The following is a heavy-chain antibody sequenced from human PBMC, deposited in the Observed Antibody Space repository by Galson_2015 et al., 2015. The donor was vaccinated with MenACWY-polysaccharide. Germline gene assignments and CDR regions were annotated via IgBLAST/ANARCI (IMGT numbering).Heavy chain of an antibody. Sequence: LRLSCAASGFTFSGYAMSWVRQAPGKGLEWVSAISGSGGSTYYADSMKGRFTISRDNSKDTLYLQMNSLRAEGTAVYYCAKKGGGYDFAPRFDYWGQGTLVIVSS. CDR1: GFTFSGYA. V-gene: IGHV3-23*01. CDR3: AKKGGGYDFAPRFDY. J-gene: IGHJ4*02. CDR2: ISGSGGST. D-gene: IGHD5-12*01.